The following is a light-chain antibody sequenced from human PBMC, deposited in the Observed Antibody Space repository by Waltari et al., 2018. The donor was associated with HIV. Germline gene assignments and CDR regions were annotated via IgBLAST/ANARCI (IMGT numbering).Light chain of an antibody. CDR3: QSADSSGTYWV. J-gene: IGLJ2*01. Sequence: SYELTQAPSVSVSPGQTARITCSGDALPKQYAYWYQQKPGQAPVLVIYKDNERASGIPERLSGSSSGTTVTLTISGVQAEDEADYYCQSADSSGTYWVFGGGTKLTVL. CDR2: KDN. V-gene: IGLV3-25*03. CDR1: ALPKQY.